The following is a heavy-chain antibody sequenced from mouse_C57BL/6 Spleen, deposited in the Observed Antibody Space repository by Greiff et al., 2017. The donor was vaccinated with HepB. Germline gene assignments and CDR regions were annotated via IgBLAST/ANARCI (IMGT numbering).Heavy chain of an antibody. CDR3: ARSEQLRPFAY. D-gene: IGHD3-2*02. J-gene: IGHJ3*01. CDR1: GYTFTDYY. V-gene: IGHV1-76*01. Sequence: VKLVESGAELVRPGASVKLSCKASGYTFTDYYINWVKQRPGQGLEWIARIYPGSGNTYYNEKFKGKATLTAEKSSSTAYMQLSSLTSEDSAVYFCARSEQLRPFAYWGQGTLVTVSA. CDR2: IYPGSGNT.